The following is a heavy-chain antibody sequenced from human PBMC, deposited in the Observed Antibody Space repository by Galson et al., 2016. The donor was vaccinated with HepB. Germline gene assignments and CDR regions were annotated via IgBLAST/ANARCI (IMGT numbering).Heavy chain of an antibody. D-gene: IGHD2-21*02. J-gene: IGHJ4*02. Sequence: SLRLSCAASALSVSDDYMNWVRQPPGKGLEWVSLIYSGAATYYADSVKGRFIISTDSSKNTLYLQMNSLRVEDTAVYYCARGGDLGSFWGQGTLVTVSS. CDR1: ALSVSDDY. CDR2: IYSGAAT. CDR3: ARGGDLGSF. V-gene: IGHV3-66*01.